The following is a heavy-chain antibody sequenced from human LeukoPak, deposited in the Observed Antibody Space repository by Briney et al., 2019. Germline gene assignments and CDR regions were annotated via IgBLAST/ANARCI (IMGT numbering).Heavy chain of an antibody. CDR1: GYTFTSYA. CDR2: IIPIFGTA. D-gene: IGHD3-22*01. V-gene: IGHV1-69*13. J-gene: IGHJ6*02. Sequence: ASVKVSCKASGYTFTSYAISWVRQAPGQGLEWMGGIIPIFGTANYAQKFQGRVTITADESTSTAYMELSSLRSEDTAVYYCARTGYYYDSSGLYGMDVWGQGTTVTVSS. CDR3: ARTGYYYDSSGLYGMDV.